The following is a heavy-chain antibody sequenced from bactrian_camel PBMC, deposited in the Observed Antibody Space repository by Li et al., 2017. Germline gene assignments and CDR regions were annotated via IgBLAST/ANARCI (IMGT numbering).Heavy chain of an antibody. CDR1: GYIFSSCG. J-gene: IGHJ4*01. D-gene: IGHD2*01. V-gene: IGHV3S68*01. Sequence: HVQLVESGGGSVQAGGSLKLSCAASGYIFSSCGLAWYRQAPGKERELVSSTGGSDGTINYSDSVRGRFTIAQDNAKNTLYLQMNSLKPEDTAMYVCAADFYGTYCKSATLEYNYWGQGTQVTVS. CDR3: AADFYGTYCKSATLEYNY. CDR2: TGGSDGTI.